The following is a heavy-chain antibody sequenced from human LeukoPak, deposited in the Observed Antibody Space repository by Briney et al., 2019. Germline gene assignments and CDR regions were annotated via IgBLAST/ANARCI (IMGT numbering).Heavy chain of an antibody. Sequence: PSETLSLTCTVSGGSISSYYWSWIRQPPGKGLEWIGYIFYRGSTNYNPSLESRVTISVDTSKNQFSLNLNSVTAADTAVYYCARHKQAAGWGYYFDYWGQGTLVTVSS. D-gene: IGHD6-13*01. CDR3: ARHKQAAGWGYYFDY. CDR1: GGSISSYY. CDR2: IFYRGST. J-gene: IGHJ4*02. V-gene: IGHV4-59*01.